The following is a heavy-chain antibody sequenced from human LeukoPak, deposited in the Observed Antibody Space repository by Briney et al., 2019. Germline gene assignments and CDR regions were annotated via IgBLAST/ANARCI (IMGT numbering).Heavy chain of an antibody. CDR1: GFTFSSYA. Sequence: PGGSLRLSCAASGFTFSSYAMSWVRQAPGKGLEWVSSISSSSSYIYYADSVKGRFTISRDNAKNSLYLQMNSLRAEDTAVYYCARAVSSSWIGLADYWGQGTLVTVSS. V-gene: IGHV3-21*01. CDR3: ARAVSSSWIGLADY. D-gene: IGHD6-13*01. J-gene: IGHJ4*02. CDR2: ISSSSSYI.